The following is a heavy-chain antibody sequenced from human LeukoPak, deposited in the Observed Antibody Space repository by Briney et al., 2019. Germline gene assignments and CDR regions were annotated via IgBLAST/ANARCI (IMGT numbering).Heavy chain of an antibody. CDR2: IYHSGST. CDR3: ATLSALGYCSGGSCYERDY. CDR1: GGSISSSNW. V-gene: IGHV4-4*02. Sequence: SETLSLTCAVSGGSISSSNWWSWVRQPPGKGLEWIGEIYHSGSTNYNPSLKSRVTISVDKSKNQFSLKLSSVTAADTAVYYCATLSALGYCSGGSCYERDYWGQGTLVTVSS. J-gene: IGHJ4*02. D-gene: IGHD2-15*01.